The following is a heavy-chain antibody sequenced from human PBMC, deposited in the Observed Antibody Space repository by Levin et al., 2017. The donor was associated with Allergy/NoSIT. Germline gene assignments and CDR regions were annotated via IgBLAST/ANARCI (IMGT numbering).Heavy chain of an antibody. V-gene: IGHV5-51*01. J-gene: IGHJ5*02. CDR3: ARLLPSRFLEWLLSCWFDP. CDR1: GYSFTSYW. CDR2: IYPGDSDT. D-gene: IGHD3-3*01. Sequence: NHGESLKISCKGSGYSFTSYWIGWVRQMPGKGLEWMGIIYPGDSDTRYSPSFQGQVTISADKSISTAYLQWSSLKASDTAMYYCARLLPSRFLEWLLSCWFDPWGQGTLVTVSS.